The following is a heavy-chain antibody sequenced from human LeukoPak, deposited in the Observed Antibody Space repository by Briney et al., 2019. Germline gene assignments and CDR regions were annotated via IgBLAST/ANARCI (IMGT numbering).Heavy chain of an antibody. Sequence: GESLKISCKGSGYTFTNYWIGWVRQMPGKGLEWMGIMYPGDSDTRYSPSFQGQVTISADRSVSTTYLQWSSLKASDTAIYYCAASNCGSGAYVGFDSWGQGTLVSVSS. CDR2: MYPGDSDT. V-gene: IGHV5-51*01. CDR1: GYTFTNYW. CDR3: AASNCGSGAYVGFDS. D-gene: IGHD3-10*01. J-gene: IGHJ4*02.